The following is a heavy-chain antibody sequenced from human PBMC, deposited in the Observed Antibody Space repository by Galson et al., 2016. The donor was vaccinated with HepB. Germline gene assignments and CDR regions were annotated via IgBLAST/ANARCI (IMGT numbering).Heavy chain of an antibody. CDR2: IYYSGRT. V-gene: IGHV4-39*01. D-gene: IGHD3-22*01. J-gene: IGHJ4*02. CDR1: DGSINSSGYY. Sequence: ETLSLTCTVSDGSINSSGYYWGWIRQPPGKGLEWIGSIYYSGRTYYSPPLKSRVTISIDTSRSQFSLNLRSVTAADTAVYYCARSIGYDSSGFQEGFDYWGQGTLVPVSS. CDR3: ARSIGYDSSGFQEGFDY.